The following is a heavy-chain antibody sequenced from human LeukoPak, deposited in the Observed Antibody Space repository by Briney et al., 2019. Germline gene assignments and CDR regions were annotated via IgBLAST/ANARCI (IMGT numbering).Heavy chain of an antibody. D-gene: IGHD3-22*01. CDR3: AKASWSMIPQTWFDP. CDR1: GFTFSSYG. J-gene: IGHJ5*02. CDR2: INWNGGST. Sequence: AGGSLRLSCAASGFTFSSYGMSWVRQAPGKGLEWVSGINWNGGSTGYADSVKGRFTISRDNSKNTLYLQMNSLRAEDTAVYYCAKASWSMIPQTWFDPWGQGTLVTVSS. V-gene: IGHV3-20*04.